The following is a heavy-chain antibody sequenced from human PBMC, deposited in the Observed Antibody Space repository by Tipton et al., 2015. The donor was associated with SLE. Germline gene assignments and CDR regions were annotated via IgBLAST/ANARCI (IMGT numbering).Heavy chain of an antibody. D-gene: IGHD3-22*01. CDR2: INHSGST. CDR3: ARSEITMIVVNDAFDI. Sequence: TLSLTCAVYGGSFSGYYWSWIRQPPGKGLEWIGEINHSGSTNYNPSLKSRVTISVDTSKNQFSLKLSSVTAADTAVYYCARSEITMIVVNDAFDIWGQGTMVTVSS. V-gene: IGHV4-34*01. CDR1: GGSFSGYY. J-gene: IGHJ3*02.